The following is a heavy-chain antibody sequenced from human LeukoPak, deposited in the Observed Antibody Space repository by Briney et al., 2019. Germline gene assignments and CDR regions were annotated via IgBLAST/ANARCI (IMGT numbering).Heavy chain of an antibody. V-gene: IGHV4-59*01. CDR3: ARGGAARLHFQN. J-gene: IGHJ1*01. CDR1: GGSISTYY. CDR2: IYHSGST. Sequence: SETLSLTCTVSGGSISTYYWNWIRQPPGKGLEWIGYIYHSGSTNYNPPLQSRVTISVDTSKNQFSLNLNSVTAADTAVYYCARGGAARLHFQNWGQGTLVTVSS. D-gene: IGHD6-6*01.